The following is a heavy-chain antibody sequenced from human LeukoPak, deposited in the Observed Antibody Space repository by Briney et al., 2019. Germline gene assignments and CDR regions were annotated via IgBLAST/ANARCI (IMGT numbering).Heavy chain of an antibody. V-gene: IGHV3-23*01. D-gene: IGHD3-22*01. CDR1: GFPFSNYT. J-gene: IGHJ4*02. CDR3: AKEPRRIGYYDSSGYYDYFDS. CDR2: LSSSGGST. Sequence: TGGSLRLSCAASGFPFSNYTMNWVRQAPGKGLEWVSGLSSSGGSTFYADSVKGRFTISRDNSKNTLYLRMNSLRAEDTAVYYCAKEPRRIGYYDSSGYYDYFDSWGQGTLVTVSS.